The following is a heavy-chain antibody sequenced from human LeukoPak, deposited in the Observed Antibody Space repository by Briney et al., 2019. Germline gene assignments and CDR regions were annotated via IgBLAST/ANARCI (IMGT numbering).Heavy chain of an antibody. CDR2: ISGSGGST. D-gene: IGHD3-3*01. CDR3: AKDLAFWSGYYIRYFQH. Sequence: GGSLRLSCAASGFTFSSYAMSWVRRAPGKGLEWVSAISGSGGSTYYADSVKGRFTIPRDNSKNTLYLQMNSLRAEDTAVYYCAKDLAFWSGYYIRYFQHWGQGTLVTVSS. J-gene: IGHJ1*01. CDR1: GFTFSSYA. V-gene: IGHV3-23*01.